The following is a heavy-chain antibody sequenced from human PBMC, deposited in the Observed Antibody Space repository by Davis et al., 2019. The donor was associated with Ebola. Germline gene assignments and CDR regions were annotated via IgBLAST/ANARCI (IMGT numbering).Heavy chain of an antibody. CDR2: IIPVVDTK. CDR1: GYTFTSYG. Sequence: SVKVSCKASGYTFTSYGITWVRQAPGQGLEWMGRIIPVVDTKDYAQKFQGRVTLTADKATNTAYMELSGLRFDDTAVYYCARGKWFDPWGQGTLVSVSS. V-gene: IGHV1-69*04. J-gene: IGHJ5*02. CDR3: ARGKWFDP.